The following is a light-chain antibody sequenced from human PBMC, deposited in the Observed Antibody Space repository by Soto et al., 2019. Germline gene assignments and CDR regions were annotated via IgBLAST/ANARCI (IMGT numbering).Light chain of an antibody. V-gene: IGKV1-39*01. CDR2: AAS. CDR1: QSISSN. J-gene: IGKJ5*01. Sequence: DIQMTQSPSSLSASVGDRVTITCRASQSISSNLNWYQQKPGKAPNVLIYAASSLQSGVPSRFSGSGSGTGFTLTISSVESEDFAIYYCQQHNDWPTFGQGTRLEI. CDR3: QQHNDWPT.